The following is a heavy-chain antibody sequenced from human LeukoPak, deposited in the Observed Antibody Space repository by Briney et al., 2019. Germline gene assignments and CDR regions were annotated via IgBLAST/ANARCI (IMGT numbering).Heavy chain of an antibody. CDR3: ARLGYCSGGSCYNNYYYYYYMDV. Sequence: SETLSLTCAVYGGSFSGYYWSWIRQPPGKGLEWIGEINHSGSTNYNPSLKSRVTISVDTSKNQFSLKLSSVTAADTAVYYCARLGYCSGGSCYNNYYYYYYMDVWGKGTTVTVSS. CDR1: GGSFSGYY. CDR2: INHSGST. D-gene: IGHD2-15*01. J-gene: IGHJ6*03. V-gene: IGHV4-34*01.